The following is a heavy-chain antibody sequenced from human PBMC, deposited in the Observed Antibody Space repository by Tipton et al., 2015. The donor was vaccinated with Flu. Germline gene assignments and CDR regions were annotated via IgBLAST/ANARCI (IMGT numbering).Heavy chain of an antibody. V-gene: IGHV4-4*07. CDR3: ARGRGIIGDAFDI. J-gene: IGHJ3*02. Sequence: LSLTCTVSGGSISNYYWSWIRQPAEKGLEWIGRIYTSGSTNYNPSLKSRVTMSVDTSKNQFSLKLSSVTAADTAVYYCARGRGIIGDAFDIWGQGTMVTVSS. CDR1: GGSISNYY. D-gene: IGHD1-14*01. CDR2: IYTSGST.